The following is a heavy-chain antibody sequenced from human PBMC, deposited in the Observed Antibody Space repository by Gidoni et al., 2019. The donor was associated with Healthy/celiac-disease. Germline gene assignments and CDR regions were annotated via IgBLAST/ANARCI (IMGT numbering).Heavy chain of an antibody. J-gene: IGHJ4*02. Sequence: EVQLLESGGGLVQPGGSLRLSCAASGFPFSSYAMSWVRQAPGKGLEWVSAISGSGGSTYYADSVKGRFTISRDNSKNTLYLQMNSLRAEDTAVYYCANFIAAATYYFDYWGQGTLVTVSS. CDR2: ISGSGGST. CDR3: ANFIAAATYYFDY. D-gene: IGHD6-13*01. CDR1: GFPFSSYA. V-gene: IGHV3-23*01.